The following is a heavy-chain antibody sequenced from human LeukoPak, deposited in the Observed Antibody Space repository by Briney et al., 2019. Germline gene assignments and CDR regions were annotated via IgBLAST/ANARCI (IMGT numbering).Heavy chain of an antibody. CDR2: IYYSGST. J-gene: IGHJ6*02. CDR3: AREGVAARGSHYYGMDV. D-gene: IGHD6-6*01. V-gene: IGHV4-61*01. CDR1: GGSVNSGSYY. Sequence: SETLSLTCTVSGGSVNSGSYYWNWIRQPPGKGLEWIGYIYYSGSTYYNPSLKSRVTISVDTSKNQFSLKLSSVTAADTAVYYCAREGVAARGSHYYGMDVWGQGATVTVSS.